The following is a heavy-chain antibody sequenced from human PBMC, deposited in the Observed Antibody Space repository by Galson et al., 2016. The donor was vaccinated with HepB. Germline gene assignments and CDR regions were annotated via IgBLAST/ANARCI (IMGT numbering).Heavy chain of an antibody. D-gene: IGHD6-13*01. CDR2: VNPSSGVT. J-gene: IGHJ4*02. Sequence: SVKVSCKASGYKFTGGYYIHWVRQAPGQGLEYIGWVNPSSGVTSYAQKFQGSVTLTRDTSINTAYMELSSLKSDDTALYYCARETTTWYSPLFYWGQGTLVTVSS. V-gene: IGHV1-2*04. CDR1: GYKFTGGYY. CDR3: ARETTTWYSPLFY.